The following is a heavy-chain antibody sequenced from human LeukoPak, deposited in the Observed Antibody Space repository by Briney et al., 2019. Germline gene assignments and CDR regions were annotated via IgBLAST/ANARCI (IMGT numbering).Heavy chain of an antibody. Sequence: ASVKVSCKASGYTFTGYYMHWVRQAPGQGLEWMGWISAYNGNTNYAQKLQGRVTMTTDTSTSTAYMELRSLRSDDTAVYYCARVRLLWFGELLQYFDYWGQGTLVTVSS. D-gene: IGHD3-10*01. CDR3: ARVRLLWFGELLQYFDY. V-gene: IGHV1-18*04. CDR1: GYTFTGYY. CDR2: ISAYNGNT. J-gene: IGHJ4*02.